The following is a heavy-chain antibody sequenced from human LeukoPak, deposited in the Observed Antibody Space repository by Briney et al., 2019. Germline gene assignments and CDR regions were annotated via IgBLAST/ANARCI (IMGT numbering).Heavy chain of an antibody. Sequence: PGGSLRLSCAAAGFTFSTYSMNWVRQPPGKGRGWISHIITTGSIYYADSVKGRFTISRDNTKNSLYLQMSSLRVEDTAVYYCARDVSSLTSYYYYYMDVWGEGTTVTVSS. J-gene: IGHJ6*03. CDR1: GFTFSTYS. CDR3: ARDVSSLTSYYYYYMDV. V-gene: IGHV3-48*04. D-gene: IGHD6-13*01. CDR2: IITTGSI.